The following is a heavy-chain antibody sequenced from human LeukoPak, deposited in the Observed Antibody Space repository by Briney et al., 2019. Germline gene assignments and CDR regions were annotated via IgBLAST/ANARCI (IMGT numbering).Heavy chain of an antibody. V-gene: IGHV3-23*01. J-gene: IGHJ4*02. CDR2: ISGNGGRT. D-gene: IGHD7-27*01. CDR3: AKDLNWAFDY. CDR1: GFTFSTYG. Sequence: GGSLRLSCAASGFTFSTYGMSWVRQAPGKGLEWVSAISGNGGRTYYADSVKGRFTISRDNSKNTMYLQMNSLRGEDTAVYYCAKDLNWAFDYWGQGTLVTVSS.